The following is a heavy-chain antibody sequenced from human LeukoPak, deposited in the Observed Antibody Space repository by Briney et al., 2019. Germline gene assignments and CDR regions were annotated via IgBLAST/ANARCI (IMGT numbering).Heavy chain of an antibody. CDR2: ISYDGSNK. V-gene: IGHV3-30*18. CDR3: AKAFLSGSYYY. J-gene: IGHJ4*02. CDR1: GFTFSSNG. D-gene: IGHD3-10*01. Sequence: PGGTLRCSSAASGFTFSSNGRHWVPQAPGMGLEGVAVISYDGSNKYYADSVKGRFTISRDNSKNTLYLQMNSLRAEDTAVYYCAKAFLSGSYYYWGQGTLVTVSS.